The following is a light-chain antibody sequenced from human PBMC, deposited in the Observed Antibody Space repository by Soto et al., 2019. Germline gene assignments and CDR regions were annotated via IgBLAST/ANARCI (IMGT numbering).Light chain of an antibody. CDR2: GAS. CDR3: QQYNNWPLT. Sequence: EIVMTQSPATLSVSPGERATLSCRASQSVSSNLAWYQQKPGQAPRLLIYGASSRATGIPVRFSGSGSGTEFTLTISSLQSEDFAVYYCQQYNNWPLTFGQPPRMEI. J-gene: IGKJ5*01. V-gene: IGKV3-15*01. CDR1: QSVSSN.